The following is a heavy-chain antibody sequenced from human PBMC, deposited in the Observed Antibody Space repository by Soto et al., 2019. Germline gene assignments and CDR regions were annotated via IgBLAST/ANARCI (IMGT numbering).Heavy chain of an antibody. CDR1: GYTFTGYA. CDR2: INAGNGNT. V-gene: IGHV1-3*05. J-gene: IGHJ4*02. Sequence: QVQLVQSGAEEKKPGASVKVSCKASGYTFTGYAVHWVRQAPGQRLEWMGWINAGNGNTKYSQKFQGRVTITRDTSASTAYLGLSSLRSEDTAVYYCARAVAVPADFDYWGQGTLVTVSS. D-gene: IGHD6-19*01. CDR3: ARAVAVPADFDY.